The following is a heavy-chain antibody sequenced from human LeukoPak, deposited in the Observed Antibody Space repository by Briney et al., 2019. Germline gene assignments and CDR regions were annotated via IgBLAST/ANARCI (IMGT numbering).Heavy chain of an antibody. CDR1: GGSISSYY. CDR3: ARTYGSGSYWFDP. J-gene: IGHJ5*02. D-gene: IGHD3-10*01. CDR2: IYSTGST. V-gene: IGHV4-4*07. Sequence: SETLSLTCTVSGGSISSYYWSWIRQPAGKGLEWIGRIYSTGSTNYNPSLKSRVTMSVDTSKNQFSLRLRSVTAADTAVYYCARTYGSGSYWFDPWGQGTLVTVSS.